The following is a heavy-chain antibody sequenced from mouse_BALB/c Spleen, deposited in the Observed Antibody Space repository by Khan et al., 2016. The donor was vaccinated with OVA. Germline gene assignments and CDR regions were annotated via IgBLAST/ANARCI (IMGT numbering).Heavy chain of an antibody. J-gene: IGHJ2*01. V-gene: IGHV3-5*02. Sequence: EVQLQESGPGLVKPSQTVSLTCTVTGISITTGNYRWSWIRQFPGNKLEWIGYIYYSGTITYNPSLTSRTTITRDTSKNQFFLEMNSQTAEDTATYYCARGCTTVEREYYFDYWGQGTTLTVSS. CDR1: GISITTGNYR. CDR2: IYYSGTI. D-gene: IGHD1-1*01. CDR3: ARGCTTVEREYYFDY.